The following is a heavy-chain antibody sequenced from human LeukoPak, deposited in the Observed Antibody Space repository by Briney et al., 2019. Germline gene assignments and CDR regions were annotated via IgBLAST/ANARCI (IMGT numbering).Heavy chain of an antibody. Sequence: PGGSLRLSCAASGFTFSSYGMHWVRQAPGKGLEWVAVISYDGSNKYYADSVKGRFTISRDNSKNTLYLQMNSLRAEDTAVYYCARDLNYYGSGSYSPFDYWGQGTLVTVSS. CDR3: ARDLNYYGSGSYSPFDY. CDR1: GFTFSSYG. V-gene: IGHV3-30*19. D-gene: IGHD3-10*01. CDR2: ISYDGSNK. J-gene: IGHJ4*02.